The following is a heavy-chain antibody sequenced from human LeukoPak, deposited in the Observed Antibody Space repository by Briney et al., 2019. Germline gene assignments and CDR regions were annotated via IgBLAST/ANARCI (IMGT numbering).Heavy chain of an antibody. CDR2: IYYSGSS. D-gene: IGHD4-23*01. CDR1: GGSINNGGYY. J-gene: IGHJ5*02. CDR3: ARKDYGGRPRGFDP. Sequence: SQTLSLTCTVSGGSINNGGYYWSWIRQHPGKGLEWIGYIYYSGSSYYNPSLRSRVTMSVDRSKNHFSLKLISVTAADTAVYYCARKDYGGRPRGFDPWGQGTLVTVSS. V-gene: IGHV4-30-4*01.